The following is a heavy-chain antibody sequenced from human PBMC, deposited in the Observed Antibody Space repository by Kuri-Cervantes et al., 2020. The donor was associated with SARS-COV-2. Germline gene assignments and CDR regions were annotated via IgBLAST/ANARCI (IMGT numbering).Heavy chain of an antibody. CDR2: INHSGGT. D-gene: IGHD2-2*01. V-gene: IGHV4-34*01. CDR1: GASLITYS. CDR3: ARGHIGVVPSPFLGLGPHSYYYHMDV. Sequence: GSLRLSCAVFGASLITYSWSWIRQPPGKGLEWIGEINHSGGTKYKASLKGRVSISVDASKNQISLKLTSATAADAAVYYCARGHIGVVPSPFLGLGPHSYYYHMDVWGQGTTVTVSS. J-gene: IGHJ6*02.